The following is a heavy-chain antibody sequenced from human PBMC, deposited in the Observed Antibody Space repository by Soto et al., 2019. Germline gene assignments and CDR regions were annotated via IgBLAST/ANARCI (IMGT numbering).Heavy chain of an antibody. V-gene: IGHV4-61*08. J-gene: IGHJ6*01. CDR3: ARVRQIGSRAHFDFYDYVMDV. CDR1: GGSLNSGDYY. D-gene: IGHD3-10*01. Sequence: QMQLQESGPGLGKSSETLSLTCTVSGGSLNSGDYYWSWIRQSPGKGLEWVGYMYFTGTGSTNDSPSLKRHVHMSVDTSNKQCATWLTSVTPADTAVYYCARVRQIGSRAHFDFYDYVMDVWGQGTTVTVSS. CDR2: MYFTGTGST.